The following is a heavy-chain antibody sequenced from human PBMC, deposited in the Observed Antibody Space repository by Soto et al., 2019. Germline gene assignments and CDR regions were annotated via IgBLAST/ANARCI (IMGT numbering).Heavy chain of an antibody. D-gene: IGHD3-10*01. V-gene: IGHV4-34*01. CDR3: ARREGSGTTVYYFDY. CDR1: GGSFSGYY. J-gene: IGHJ4*02. Sequence: SETLSLTCAVYGGSFSGYYWSWIRQPPGKGLEWIGEINHSGSTNYNPSLKSRVTISVDTSKNQFSLKLSSVTAADTAVYYCARREGSGTTVYYFDYWGQGTLVTVSS. CDR2: INHSGST.